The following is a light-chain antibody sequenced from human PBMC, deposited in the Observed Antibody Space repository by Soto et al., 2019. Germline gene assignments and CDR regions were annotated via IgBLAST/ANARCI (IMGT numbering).Light chain of an antibody. CDR1: SSNIGRNT. Sequence: QPVLTQPPSASGTPGQRVIISCSGSSSNIGRNTVDWYQQVPGKAPELLIYRNIQRPSGVSDRFSGSKSDTSASLAISGLQSEDEADYYCAAWDDSLSAPVFGGGTKVTVL. J-gene: IGLJ2*01. V-gene: IGLV1-44*01. CDR2: RNI. CDR3: AAWDDSLSAPV.